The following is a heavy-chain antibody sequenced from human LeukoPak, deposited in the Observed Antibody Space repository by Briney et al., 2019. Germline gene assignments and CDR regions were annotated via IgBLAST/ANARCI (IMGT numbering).Heavy chain of an antibody. CDR1: GDSVSDFY. D-gene: IGHD6-6*01. V-gene: IGHV4-59*08. CDR3: VLAPKSNWFDF. J-gene: IGHJ5*01. CDR2: FHYTGSS. Sequence: PSETLSLTCSVSGDSVSDFYWNWIRQSPGKGLEWIGNFHYTGSSNYNPSLESRVTMSIDRSRKQFFLRLNSVTAADTAVYYCVLAPKSNWFDFWGQGTLVTVSS.